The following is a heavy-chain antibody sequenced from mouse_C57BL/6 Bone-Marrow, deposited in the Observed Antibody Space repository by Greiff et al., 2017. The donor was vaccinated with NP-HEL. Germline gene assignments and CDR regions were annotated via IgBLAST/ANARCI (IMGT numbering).Heavy chain of an antibody. V-gene: IGHV1-59*01. CDR2: IDPSDSYT. J-gene: IGHJ1*03. Sequence: QVQLQQPGAELARPGTSVKLSCKASGYTFTSYWMHWVKQRPGQGLEWIGVIDPSDSYTNYNQKFKGKATLTVDTSSSTAYMQLSSLTSEDSAVYYCASGLRHWYFDVWGTGTTVTVSS. D-gene: IGHD2-4*01. CDR1: GYTFTSYW. CDR3: ASGLRHWYFDV.